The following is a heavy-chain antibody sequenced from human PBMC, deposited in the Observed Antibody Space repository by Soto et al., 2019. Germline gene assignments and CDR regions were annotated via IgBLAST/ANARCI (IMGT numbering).Heavy chain of an antibody. Sequence: GQLRESAQDLVKPPETLSLTCTVSVASFSSSYWGWFRHPQGRGRGGIGYIFSGGRTNYNPSLKSRVTISVDTSKNQFSLKLSSVTAADTAVYYCARQVPGPYGSGSYFDYWGQGTLVTVSS. CDR2: IFSGGRT. CDR3: ARQVPGPYGSGSYFDY. J-gene: IGHJ4*02. V-gene: IGHV4-59*08. CDR1: VASFSSSY. D-gene: IGHD3-10*01.